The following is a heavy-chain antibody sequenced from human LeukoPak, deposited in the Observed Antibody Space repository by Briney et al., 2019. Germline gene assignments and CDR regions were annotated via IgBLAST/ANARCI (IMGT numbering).Heavy chain of an antibody. J-gene: IGHJ3*02. D-gene: IGHD2-2*01. CDR2: ISSNGGST. Sequence: PGGSLRLSCAASGFTFSSYAMHWVRQAPGKGLEYVSAISSNGGSTYYANSVKGRFTISRDNSKNTLYLQMGSLRAEDMAVYYCTRGDSVVVPAAIGGEGAFDIWGQGTMVTVSS. V-gene: IGHV3-64*01. CDR1: GFTFSSYA. CDR3: TRGDSVVVPAAIGGEGAFDI.